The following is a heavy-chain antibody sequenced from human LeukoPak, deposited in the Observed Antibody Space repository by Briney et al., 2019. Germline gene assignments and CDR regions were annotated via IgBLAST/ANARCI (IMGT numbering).Heavy chain of an antibody. CDR1: GGSFSGYY. Sequence: TASETLSLTCAVYGGSFSGYYWSWIRQPPGKGLEWIGEINHSGSTNYNPSLKSRVTISVDTSKNQFSLKLSSVTAADTAVYYCARGIAVAGTPGLYYFDYWGQGTLVTVSS. J-gene: IGHJ4*02. D-gene: IGHD6-19*01. CDR2: INHSGST. CDR3: ARGIAVAGTPGLYYFDY. V-gene: IGHV4-34*09.